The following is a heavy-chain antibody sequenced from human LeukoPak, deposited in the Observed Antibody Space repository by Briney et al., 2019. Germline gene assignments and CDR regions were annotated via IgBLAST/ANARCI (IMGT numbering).Heavy chain of an antibody. V-gene: IGHV1-24*01. D-gene: IGHD6-6*01. CDR1: GYTLTELS. CDR2: FDPEDAET. J-gene: IGHJ4*02. CDR3: ARDAGGAARLFDY. Sequence: ASVKVSCKVSGYTLTELSMHWVRQAPGKGLEWMGGFDPEDAETIYAQKFQGRVTVTTDTSTSTAYMELRSLRSDDTAVYYCARDAGGAARLFDYWGQGTLVTVSS.